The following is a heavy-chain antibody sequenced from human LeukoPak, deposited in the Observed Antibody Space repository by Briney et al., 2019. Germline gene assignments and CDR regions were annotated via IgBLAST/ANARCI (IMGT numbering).Heavy chain of an antibody. V-gene: IGHV4-59*12. Sequence: SETLSLPCTVSGGSISPYYWTWIRQPPGRGREWIGYIYYSGSTNYNPSLPSRVTMSVDTSKNQFSLKLSSVTAADTAVYYCARAPGIMSGNWRFDYWGQGTLVTVSS. CDR3: ARAPGIMSGNWRFDY. CDR1: GGSISPYY. J-gene: IGHJ4*02. D-gene: IGHD3-16*01. CDR2: IYYSGST.